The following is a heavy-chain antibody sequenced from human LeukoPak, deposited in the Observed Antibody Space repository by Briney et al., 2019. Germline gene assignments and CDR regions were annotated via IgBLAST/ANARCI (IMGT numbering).Heavy chain of an antibody. V-gene: IGHV1-69*04. Sequence: ASVKVSCKASGGTFSSYAISWVRQAPGQGLEWMGRIIPILGIANYAQKFQGRVTITADKSTSTAYMELSSLRSKDTAVYYCARGYCSGGSCYLAEYLQHWGQGTLVTVSS. CDR1: GGTFSSYA. J-gene: IGHJ1*01. CDR2: IIPILGIA. CDR3: ARGYCSGGSCYLAEYLQH. D-gene: IGHD2-15*01.